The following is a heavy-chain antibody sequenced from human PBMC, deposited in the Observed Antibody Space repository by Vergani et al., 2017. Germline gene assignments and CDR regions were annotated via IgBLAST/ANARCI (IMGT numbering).Heavy chain of an antibody. CDR2: IYSGGST. D-gene: IGHD6-6*01. CDR1: GFTVSSNY. CDR3: AMCRSSSPYYYYYYMDV. V-gene: IGHV3-53*01. J-gene: IGHJ6*03. Sequence: EVQLVESGGGLIQPGGSLRLSCAASGFTVSSNYMSWVRQAPGKGLEWVSVIYSGGSTYYADSVKGRFTISRDNSKNTLYLQMNSLRAEDTAVYYCAMCRSSSPYYYYYYMDVWGKGTTVTVSS.